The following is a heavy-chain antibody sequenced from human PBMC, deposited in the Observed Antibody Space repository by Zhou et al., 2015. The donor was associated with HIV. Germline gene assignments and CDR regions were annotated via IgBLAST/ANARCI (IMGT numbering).Heavy chain of an antibody. Sequence: QLQLVQSGAEVKKPGSSVKVSCKASGGTFSSYAISWVRQAPGQGLEWMGGIIPIFGTANYAQKFQGRVTITADESTSTAYMELSSLRSEDTAVYYCARARSTGYGFPETTQTDRLKNYYYYGIGRRGTKGPRSPSP. CDR1: GGTFSSYA. CDR3: ARARSTGYGFPETTQTDRLKNYYYYGIGRR. CDR2: IIPIFGTA. J-gene: IGHJ6*02. V-gene: IGHV1-69*01. D-gene: IGHD3-9*01.